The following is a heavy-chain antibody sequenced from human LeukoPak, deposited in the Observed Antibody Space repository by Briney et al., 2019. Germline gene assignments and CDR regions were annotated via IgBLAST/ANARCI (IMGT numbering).Heavy chain of an antibody. CDR1: GGTFSSYA. J-gene: IGHJ6*03. CDR2: IIPIFGTA. D-gene: IGHD3-16*01. V-gene: IGHV1-69*06. Sequence: ASVKVSCKASGGTFSSYAISWVRQAPGQGLEWMGGIIPIFGTANYAQRFQGRVTITADKSTSTAYMELSSLRSEDTAVYYCASVPGLGYYYYYMDVWGKGTTVTVSS. CDR3: ASVPGLGYYYYYMDV.